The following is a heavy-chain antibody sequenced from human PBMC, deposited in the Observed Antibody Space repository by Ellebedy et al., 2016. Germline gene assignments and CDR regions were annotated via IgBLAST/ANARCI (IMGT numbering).Heavy chain of an antibody. J-gene: IGHJ4*02. CDR3: AKGSVWDLLLTCFDY. D-gene: IGHD1-26*01. Sequence: GGSLRLSCAASGFTFSSYAMNWVRQAPGKGLEWVSGFSGSGTSTYYADSVKGRFTISRDNSKNTLYLRMNSLRAEDTAVYYCAKGSVWDLLLTCFDYWGQGTLVTVSS. CDR1: GFTFSSYA. V-gene: IGHV3-23*01. CDR2: FSGSGTST.